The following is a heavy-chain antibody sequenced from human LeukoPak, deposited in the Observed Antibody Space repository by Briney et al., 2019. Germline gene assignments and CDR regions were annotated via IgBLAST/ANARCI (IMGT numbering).Heavy chain of an antibody. V-gene: IGHV4-34*01. J-gene: IGHJ4*03. Sequence: KPSETLSLTCAVYGGSFSRYYWSWIRQSPGKGLEWIAEIDHRGDTNYNPSVKSRVTLSVDTSKNQFSLKVRSLSAADTAVYYCARGPTISETGYFDFWGQGTLVTVSS. D-gene: IGHD1-1*01. CDR1: GGSFSRYY. CDR2: IDHRGDT. CDR3: ARGPTISETGYFDF.